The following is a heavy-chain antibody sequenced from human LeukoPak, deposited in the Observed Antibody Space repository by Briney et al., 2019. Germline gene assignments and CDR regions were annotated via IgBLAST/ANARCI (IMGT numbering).Heavy chain of an antibody. CDR3: AETYYDFWSGYPQTGAFDI. J-gene: IGHJ3*02. CDR1: GGSISSSSYY. CDR2: IYYSGST. Sequence: SETLSLTCTVSGGSISSSSYYWGWIRQPPGKGLEWIGSIYYSGSTYYNPSLKSRVTISVDTSKNQFSLKLSSVTAADTAVYYCAETYYDFWSGYPQTGAFDIWGQGTMVTVSS. V-gene: IGHV4-39*01. D-gene: IGHD3-3*01.